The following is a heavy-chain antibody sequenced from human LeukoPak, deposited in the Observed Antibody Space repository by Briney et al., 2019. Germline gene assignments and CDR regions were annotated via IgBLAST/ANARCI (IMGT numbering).Heavy chain of an antibody. CDR2: LSGSGDST. D-gene: IGHD2-8*02. Sequence: PGGSLRLSCAASGFTFSSYAMSWVRQAPGKGLEWVSGLSGSGDSTYYADSVKGRFTISRDNSKNTLYLQMNSLRGEDTAVYYCAKVAAGYWYFDFWGQGTLVTVSS. CDR1: GFTFSSYA. V-gene: IGHV3-23*01. CDR3: AKVAAGYWYFDF. J-gene: IGHJ4*02.